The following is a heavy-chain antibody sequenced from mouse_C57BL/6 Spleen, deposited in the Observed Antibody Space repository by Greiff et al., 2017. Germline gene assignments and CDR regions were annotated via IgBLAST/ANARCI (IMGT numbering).Heavy chain of an antibody. V-gene: IGHV5-9*01. CDR3: ARNPFYYYGSSYHSYYFDY. D-gene: IGHD1-1*01. J-gene: IGHJ2*01. Sequence: EVQVVESGGGLVKPGGSLKLSCAASGFTFSSYTMSWVRQTPEKRLEWVATISGGGGNTYYPDSVKGRFTISRDNAKNTLYLQMSSLRSEDTALYYCARNPFYYYGSSYHSYYFDYWGQGTTLTVSS. CDR1: GFTFSSYT. CDR2: ISGGGGNT.